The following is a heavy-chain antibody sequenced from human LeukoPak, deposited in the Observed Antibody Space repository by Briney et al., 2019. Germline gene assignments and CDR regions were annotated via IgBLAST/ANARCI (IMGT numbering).Heavy chain of an antibody. CDR3: ARDSRVSGDY. D-gene: IGHD2-2*01. J-gene: IGHJ4*02. V-gene: IGHV1-2*06. CDR1: GYTFTGYY. CDR2: IDPNSGGT. Sequence: ASVKVSCKXSGYTFTGYYIHWVRQAPGQGLEWLGRIDPNSGGTSYAHNFQGRVTMTRDTSISTAYVDLSSLTSDDTAVYYCARDSRVSGDYWGQGTLVTVSS.